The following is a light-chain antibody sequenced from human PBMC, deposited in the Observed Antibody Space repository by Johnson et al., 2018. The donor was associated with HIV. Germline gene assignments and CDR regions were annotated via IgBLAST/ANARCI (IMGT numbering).Light chain of an antibody. Sequence: QSVLTQPPSVSAAPGQKVTISCSGGSSNIGNNYVSWYQQLPRAAPKLLIYENSKRPSGIPDRFSGSKSGTSATLDITGHQTGDEADYYCGTWDNSLSAHFVFGSGTKITVL. CDR1: SSNIGNNY. J-gene: IGLJ1*01. CDR3: GTWDNSLSAHFV. V-gene: IGLV1-51*02. CDR2: ENS.